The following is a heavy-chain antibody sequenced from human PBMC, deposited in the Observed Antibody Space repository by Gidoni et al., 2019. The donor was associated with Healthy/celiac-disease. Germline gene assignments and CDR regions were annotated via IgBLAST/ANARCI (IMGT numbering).Heavy chain of an antibody. CDR1: GFTFSSYA. V-gene: IGHV3-23*01. Sequence: EVQLLESGGGLVQPGGSLRLSCAASGFTFSSYAMSWVRQAPGKGLEWVSAISGSGGSTYYADSGKGRFTISRDNSKNTLYLQMNSLRAEDTAVYYCAKREYYDSSGYYTFDYWGQGTLVTVSS. D-gene: IGHD3-22*01. CDR3: AKREYYDSSGYYTFDY. J-gene: IGHJ4*02. CDR2: ISGSGGST.